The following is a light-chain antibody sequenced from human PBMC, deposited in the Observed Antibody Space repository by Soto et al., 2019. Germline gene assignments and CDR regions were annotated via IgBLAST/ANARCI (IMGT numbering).Light chain of an antibody. V-gene: IGLV2-8*01. CDR1: SSDVGGYNY. Sequence: QSALTQPPSASGSPGQSVTISCTGTSSDVGGYNYVSWYQQHPGKAPKLMIYEVSKRPSGVPDRFSGSKSGNKASLTVSGLQAEDEADYYCSSYAGSSTLYVFGTGTKVTVL. CDR3: SSYAGSSTLYV. CDR2: EVS. J-gene: IGLJ1*01.